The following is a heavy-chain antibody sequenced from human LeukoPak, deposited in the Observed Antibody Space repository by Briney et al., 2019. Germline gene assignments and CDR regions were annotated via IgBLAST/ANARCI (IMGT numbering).Heavy chain of an antibody. J-gene: IGHJ4*02. Sequence: GGSLRLSCSASGYTFSNYWMSWVRQAPGKGLEYVANIKQDGSETYYVDSVKGRFTISRDNAKNSLYLQMNSLRVEDTAVYYCARDQGILVFCSWGPGTLVTVSS. D-gene: IGHD2-8*02. CDR3: ARDQGILVFCS. V-gene: IGHV3-7*01. CDR2: IKQDGSET. CDR1: GYTFSNYW.